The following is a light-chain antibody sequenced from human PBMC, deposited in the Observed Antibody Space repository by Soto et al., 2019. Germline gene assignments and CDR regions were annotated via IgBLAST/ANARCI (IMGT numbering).Light chain of an antibody. Sequence: DIQMTQSPSTLSACVGDRVTITCRASQSVNSWLAWYQQRPGKAPKLLIYDASTLESGVPSRSSGSGSGTEFTLTISSLQPDDFATYYCHQYNSYHTFGGGTKVDIK. CDR1: QSVNSW. J-gene: IGKJ4*01. V-gene: IGKV1-5*01. CDR3: HQYNSYHT. CDR2: DAS.